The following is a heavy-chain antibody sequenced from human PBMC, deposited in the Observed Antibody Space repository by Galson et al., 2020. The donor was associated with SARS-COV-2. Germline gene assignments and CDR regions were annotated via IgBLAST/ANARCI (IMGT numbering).Heavy chain of an antibody. CDR3: AKFVGILVGDRSGGRKGNIQDS. J-gene: IGHJ4*02. D-gene: IGHD2-2*01. V-gene: IGHV3-9*01. Sequence: TGGSLRLSCVASGFNFNDYDMHWVRHVPGKSLESVAEVGWNADNVGYADSVKGRFTISRDNAKNSLYLKMNSLTVDDTAIYFCAKFVGILVGDRSGGRKGNIQDSCGQGTLVTVSS. CDR2: VGWNADNV. CDR1: GFNFNDYD.